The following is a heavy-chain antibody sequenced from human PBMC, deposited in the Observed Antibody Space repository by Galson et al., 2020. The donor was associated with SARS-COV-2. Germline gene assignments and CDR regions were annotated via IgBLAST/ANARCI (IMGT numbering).Heavy chain of an antibody. D-gene: IGHD3-3*01. V-gene: IGHV4-31*03. CDR3: ARVGSSPYYDPEGEGLTPPDAFDI. J-gene: IGHJ3*02. CDR1: GGSISSGGYY. CDR2: IYYSGST. Sequence: SETLSLTCTVSGGSISSGGYYWSWIRQHPGKGLEWIGYIYYSGSTYYNPSLKSRVTISVDTSKNQFSLKLSSVTAADTAVYYCARVGSSPYYDPEGEGLTPPDAFDIWGQGTMVTVSS.